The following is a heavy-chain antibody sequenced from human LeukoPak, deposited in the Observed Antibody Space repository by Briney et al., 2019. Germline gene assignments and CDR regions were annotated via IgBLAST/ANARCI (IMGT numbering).Heavy chain of an antibody. D-gene: IGHD6-6*01. Sequence: SETLSLTCTVSGGSISSYYWSWIRQPPGKGLEWIGYIYYSGSTNYNPSLKSRVTISVDTSKNQFSLKLSSVTAADTAVYYCASGGVAARYYFDYWGQGTLVTVSS. J-gene: IGHJ4*02. CDR1: GGSISSYY. CDR2: IYYSGST. CDR3: ASGGVAARYYFDY. V-gene: IGHV4-59*01.